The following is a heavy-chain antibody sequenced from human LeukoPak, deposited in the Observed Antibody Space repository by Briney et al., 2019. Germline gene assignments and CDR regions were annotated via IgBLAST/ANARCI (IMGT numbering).Heavy chain of an antibody. CDR2: ISSSSSTI. D-gene: IGHD2-15*01. CDR1: GFTLSSYG. J-gene: IGHJ4*02. Sequence: GGSLRLSCAASGFTLSSYGMNWVRQAPGKGLEWVSYISSSSYISSSSSTIYYPDSVKGRFTISRDNAKNSLYLQMNSLRVEDTAVYYCASNTQGGYCSGGSCYWHYFDYWGQGTLVTVSS. V-gene: IGHV3-48*01. CDR3: ASNTQGGYCSGGSCYWHYFDY.